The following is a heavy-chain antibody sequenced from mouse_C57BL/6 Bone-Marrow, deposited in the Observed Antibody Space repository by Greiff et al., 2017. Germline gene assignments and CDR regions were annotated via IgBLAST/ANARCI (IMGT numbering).Heavy chain of an antibody. J-gene: IGHJ2*01. CDR3: AGTYYGPYYFDY. CDR2: INPNNGGT. Sequence: VQLKQSGPELVKPGASVKMSCKASGYTFTDYNMHWVKQSHGKSLEWIGYINPNNGGTSYNQKFKGKATLTVNKSSSTAYMELRSLTSEDSAVYYCAGTYYGPYYFDYWGQGTTLTVSS. D-gene: IGHD1-1*01. CDR1: GYTFTDYN. V-gene: IGHV1-22*01.